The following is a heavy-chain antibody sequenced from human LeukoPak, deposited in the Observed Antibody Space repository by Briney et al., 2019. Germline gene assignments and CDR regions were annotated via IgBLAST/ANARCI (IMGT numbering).Heavy chain of an antibody. D-gene: IGHD6-19*01. CDR1: GGSFNNYY. Sequence: SETLSLTCAVYGGSFNNYYWSWLRQPPGKGLEWIGEVNHSGSTNYNPSLRSRVAISIDTSKNQFSLKLSSVTAADTAVYYCARDNQTSGWGPHYFNYWGQGTLVTVSS. CDR3: ARDNQTSGWGPHYFNY. J-gene: IGHJ4*02. V-gene: IGHV4-34*01. CDR2: VNHSGST.